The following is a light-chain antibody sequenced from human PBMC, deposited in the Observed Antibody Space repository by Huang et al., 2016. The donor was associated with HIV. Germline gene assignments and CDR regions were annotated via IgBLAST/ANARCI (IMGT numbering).Light chain of an antibody. CDR3: QQSSSTPFT. CDR2: SAS. Sequence: DIQMTQSPSSLSASVGDRVTITCRASQTITSFLNWYQQKPGKAPKLLIYSASSLQIGVPSRFSGSGSGTSFTLTIYPLQPEDFATYYCQQSSSTPFTFGPGTRVDIK. CDR1: QTITSF. J-gene: IGKJ3*01. V-gene: IGKV1-39*01.